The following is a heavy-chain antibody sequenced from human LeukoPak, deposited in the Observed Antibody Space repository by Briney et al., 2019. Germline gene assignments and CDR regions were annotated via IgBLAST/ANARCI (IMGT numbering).Heavy chain of an antibody. CDR1: GYTFTSYA. J-gene: IGHJ3*02. V-gene: IGHV7-4-1*02. CDR2: INTNTGNP. Sequence: ASVKGSCKASGYTFTSYAMNWVRQAPGQGLEWMGWINTNTGNPTYAQGFTGRFVFSLDTSVSTAYLQINSLKAEDTAVYYCARVSLGYGNAFDIWGQGTMVTVSS. D-gene: IGHD3-9*01. CDR3: ARVSLGYGNAFDI.